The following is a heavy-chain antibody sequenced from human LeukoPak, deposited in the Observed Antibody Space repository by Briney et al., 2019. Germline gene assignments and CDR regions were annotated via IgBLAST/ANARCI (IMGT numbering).Heavy chain of an antibody. CDR1: GGSFSGYY. V-gene: IGHV4-34*01. CDR3: ARRLGWSWSDY. J-gene: IGHJ4*02. CDR2: INHSGST. Sequence: SETLSLTCAVYGGSFSGYYWSWIRQPPGKGLEWIGEINHSGSTNYNPSLKSRVTISVDTSKNQFSLKLSSVTAADTAVYYCARRLGWSWSDYWGQGTLVTVSS. D-gene: IGHD3-3*01.